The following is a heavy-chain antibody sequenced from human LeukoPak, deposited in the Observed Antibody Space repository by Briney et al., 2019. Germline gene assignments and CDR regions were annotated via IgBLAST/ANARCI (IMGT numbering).Heavy chain of an antibody. D-gene: IGHD6-19*01. CDR1: GFSFSSYA. J-gene: IGHJ4*02. CDR2: ISGSGGST. CDR3: ARGHSSGWHSFDY. Sequence: PGGSLRLSCAASGFSFSSYAMSWVRQAPGKGLEWVSGISGSGGSTYYADSVKGRFTISRDNSKNTLYVQMNSLRAEDTAVYYCARGHSSGWHSFDYWGQGTPVTVSS. V-gene: IGHV3-23*01.